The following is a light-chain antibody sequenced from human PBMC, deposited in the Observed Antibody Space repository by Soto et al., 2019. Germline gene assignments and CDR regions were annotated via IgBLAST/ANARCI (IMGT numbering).Light chain of an antibody. V-gene: IGLV3-21*04. CDR1: NIGRKS. J-gene: IGLJ1*01. CDR3: QVYDSSSDHFV. CDR2: YDR. Sequence: SYELTQPPSVSLAPGETASIACGGDNIGRKSVHWYQQKPGQAPVVVMYYDRDRPSGIPERFSGSNSGNTATLTISWVEAGDEADYYCQVYDSSSDHFVFGTGTKLT.